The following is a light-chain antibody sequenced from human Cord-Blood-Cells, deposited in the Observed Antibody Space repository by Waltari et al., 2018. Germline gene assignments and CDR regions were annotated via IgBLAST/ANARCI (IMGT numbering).Light chain of an antibody. V-gene: IGKV4-1*01. CDR3: QQYYSTPYT. CDR1: QTVLYSSNNKNY. CDR2: WAS. J-gene: IGKJ2*01. Sequence: DIVMTQSLASLAVSLGERATIPCKSSQTVLYSSNNKNYLDWYQQKPGQPPKLLIYWASSRECGVPDRFSGSGSGTDFTLTISSLQAEDFAAYYCQQYYSTPYTFGQGTKLEIK.